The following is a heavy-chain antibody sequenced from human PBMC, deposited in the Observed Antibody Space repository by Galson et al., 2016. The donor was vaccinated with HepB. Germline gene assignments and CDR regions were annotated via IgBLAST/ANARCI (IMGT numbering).Heavy chain of an antibody. Sequence: SLRLSCAASGFTLSHFWMHWVRQSPGKGLVWVSRISSNGSNTEYADSVRGRFTISRDNARNTLYLQMDRLKVEDTAVYFCASDDVCSGPSIDSWGQGTLVTVSS. J-gene: IGHJ4*02. D-gene: IGHD2-15*01. CDR2: ISSNGSNT. V-gene: IGHV3-74*01. CDR1: GFTLSHFW. CDR3: ASDDVCSGPSIDS.